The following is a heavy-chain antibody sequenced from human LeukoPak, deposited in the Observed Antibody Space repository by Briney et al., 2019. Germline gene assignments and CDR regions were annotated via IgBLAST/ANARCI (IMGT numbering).Heavy chain of an antibody. D-gene: IGHD3-9*01. V-gene: IGHV3-23*01. J-gene: IGHJ4*02. CDR2: ISGSGGST. CDR3: ARGHYDVLAASYKWTPDY. CDR1: GFTFSSYA. Sequence: GGSLRLSCAASGFTFSSYAVSWVRQAPGKGLEWVSAISGSGGSTCYADSVKGRFTTSRDNAKNSLSLQLNSLRVEDTAVYYCARGHYDVLAASYKWTPDYWGQGTLVTVSS.